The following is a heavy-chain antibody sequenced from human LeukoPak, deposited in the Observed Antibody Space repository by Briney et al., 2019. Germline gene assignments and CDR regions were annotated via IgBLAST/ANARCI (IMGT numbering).Heavy chain of an antibody. CDR2: MNPNSGGT. CDR1: GYTFIVYY. CDR3: ARDKLGLGELSLYDQ. Sequence: ASVKVSCKASGYTFIVYYMHWVRQAPGQGLEWMGWMNPNSGGTKYAQKFQGRVTMTRDTSISTAYMELSRLRSDDTAMYYCARDKLGLGELSLYDQWGQGTLVTVFS. V-gene: IGHV1-2*02. D-gene: IGHD3-16*02. J-gene: IGHJ5*02.